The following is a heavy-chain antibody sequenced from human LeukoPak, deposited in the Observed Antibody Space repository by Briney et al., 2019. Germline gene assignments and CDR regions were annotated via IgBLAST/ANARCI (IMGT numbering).Heavy chain of an antibody. CDR3: AKDNALELGILNWFDP. D-gene: IGHD7-27*01. Sequence: PGGSLRLSCAASGFTFSSYAMSWVRQAPGKGLEWVSSISGSGGSTYYADSVKGRFTSSRDNSKNTLYLQMNSLRAEDTGVYYCAKDNALELGILNWFDPWGQGTLVTVSS. CDR1: GFTFSSYA. J-gene: IGHJ5*02. V-gene: IGHV3-23*01. CDR2: ISGSGGST.